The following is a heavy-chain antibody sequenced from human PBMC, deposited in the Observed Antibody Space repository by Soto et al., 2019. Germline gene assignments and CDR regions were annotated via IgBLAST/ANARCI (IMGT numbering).Heavy chain of an antibody. CDR2: ISAYNGNT. CDR1: GYSFTSYA. D-gene: IGHD4-17*01. Sequence: XSVKGSCNASGYSFTSYASSWVRQAPGQGLEWMGWISAYNGNTNYAEKLQGRVTVTTDTPMSTAYMELRSLRSDGTAVYYCARAKKNDYGDYDAFDMWGQGTMVTVSS. CDR3: ARAKKNDYGDYDAFDM. V-gene: IGHV1-18*01. J-gene: IGHJ3*02.